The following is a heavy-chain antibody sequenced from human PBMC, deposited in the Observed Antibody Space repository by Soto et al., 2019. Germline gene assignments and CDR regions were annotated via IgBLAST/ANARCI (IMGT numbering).Heavy chain of an antibody. J-gene: IGHJ4*02. Sequence: EVQLVESGGGLVQPGGSLRLSCAASGFTFSSYSMNWVRQAPGKGLEWVSYISSSSSTIYYADSVKGRFTISRDNAKNTVYLQMNSLRAEDTAVYYCARDLAVAAYYFDYWGQGTLVTVSS. CDR1: GFTFSSYS. V-gene: IGHV3-48*01. CDR2: ISSSSSTI. CDR3: ARDLAVAAYYFDY. D-gene: IGHD6-19*01.